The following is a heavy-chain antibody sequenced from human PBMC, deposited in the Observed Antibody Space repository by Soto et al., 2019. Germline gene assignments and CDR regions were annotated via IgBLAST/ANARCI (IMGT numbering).Heavy chain of an antibody. CDR3: ARDQDGSSWYAPRGFHY. J-gene: IGHJ4*02. CDR2: IIPILGIA. V-gene: IGHV1-69*04. CDR1: GGTFSGYT. D-gene: IGHD6-13*01. Sequence: ASVKVSCKASGGTFSGYTISWVRQAPGQGLEWMGRIIPILGIANYAQKFQGRVTITADKSTSTAYMELSSLRSEDTAVYYCARDQDGSSWYAPRGFHYWGQGTLVTVSS.